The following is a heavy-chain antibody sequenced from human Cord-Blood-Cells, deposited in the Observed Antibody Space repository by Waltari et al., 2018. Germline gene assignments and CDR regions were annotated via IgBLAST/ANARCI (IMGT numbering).Heavy chain of an antibody. D-gene: IGHD6-6*01. CDR2: IYYSGST. CDR1: GGSISSSSYY. J-gene: IGHJ5*02. V-gene: IGHV4-39*01. Sequence: QLQLQESGPGLVKPSETLSLTCTVPGGSISSSSYYWGWIRQPPGKGLEGIGSIYYSGSTYYTPSLKSRVTISVDTSKNQFSLKLSSVTAADTAVYYCARRAARRIGDWFDPWGQGTLVTVSS. CDR3: ARRAARRIGDWFDP.